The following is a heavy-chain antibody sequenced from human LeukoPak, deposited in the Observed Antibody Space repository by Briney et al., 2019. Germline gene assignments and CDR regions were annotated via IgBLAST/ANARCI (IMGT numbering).Heavy chain of an antibody. CDR3: ARGPGIAVAPLQH. CDR1: GFTFSSYS. CDR2: ISSSGSGNI. D-gene: IGHD6-19*01. Sequence: GGSLRLSCTASGFTFSSYSMIWVRQAPGKGLEWVSCISSSGSGNIYYSDSVKGRFTLSRDSAKNSLYLQMNSLRVEDTAVYYCARGPGIAVAPLQHWGQGTLVTVSS. J-gene: IGHJ1*01. V-gene: IGHV3-21*01.